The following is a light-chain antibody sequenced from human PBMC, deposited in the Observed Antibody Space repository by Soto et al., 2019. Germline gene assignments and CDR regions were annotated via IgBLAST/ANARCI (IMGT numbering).Light chain of an antibody. CDR1: QSVSSSH. CDR2: GAS. CDR3: QHYGSSPRT. V-gene: IGKV3-20*01. J-gene: IGKJ2*01. Sequence: EIVLTQSPGTLSLSPGERATLSCRASQSVSSSHLAWYQQKPGQAPRLFMYGASNRATGIPDRFSCSGSGKDFTLSISRLEPEDFAVYYCQHYGSSPRTFGQGTKLEIK.